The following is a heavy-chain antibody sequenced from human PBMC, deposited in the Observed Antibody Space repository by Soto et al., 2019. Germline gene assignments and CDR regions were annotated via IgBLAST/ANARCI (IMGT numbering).Heavy chain of an antibody. CDR2: VYYTGST. CDR1: GGSISGSY. V-gene: IGHV4-59*01. D-gene: IGHD6-19*01. CDR3: ARSVAVPGAHIDY. Sequence: SETLSLTCSVSGGSISGSYWSWLRQSPGKGLEWLGYVYYTGSTNYSPSLRSRVSISVDTSKNEFSLRLSSVTAVDTAVYFCARSVAVPGAHIDYWGQGTQVTVSS. J-gene: IGHJ4*02.